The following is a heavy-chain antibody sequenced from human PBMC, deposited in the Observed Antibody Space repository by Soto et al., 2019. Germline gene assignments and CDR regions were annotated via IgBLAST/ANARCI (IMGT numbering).Heavy chain of an antibody. V-gene: IGHV1-69*13. CDR2: IIPIFGTA. CDR3: ARASRLGCGGSCNSDLFDI. CDR1: GGTFRRYA. D-gene: IGHD2-15*01. J-gene: IGHJ3*02. Sequence: SSVKVSCEACGGTFRRYAISWLRQAPGQGLEWMGGIIPIFGTANYAQKFQGRVTIHADESTSPAQMQLSSLSSEHTAVYSCARASRLGCGGSCNSDLFDISGQGKMVRVSS.